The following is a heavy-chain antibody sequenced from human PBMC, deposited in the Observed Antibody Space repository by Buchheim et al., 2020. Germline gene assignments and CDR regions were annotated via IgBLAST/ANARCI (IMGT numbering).Heavy chain of an antibody. CDR2: ISGGSGTM. Sequence: DVQLVESGGGLVQPGGSLRLSCTASGFTFSSYSMNWVRQAPGKGLEWVSYISGGSGTMYYADSVKGRFTISRDNAKNSLSLQMNSLRTEDTAVYYCVRRNGYNSFDFWGQGAL. CDR3: VRRNGYNSFDF. J-gene: IGHJ4*02. D-gene: IGHD5-24*01. CDR1: GFTFSSYS. V-gene: IGHV3-48*04.